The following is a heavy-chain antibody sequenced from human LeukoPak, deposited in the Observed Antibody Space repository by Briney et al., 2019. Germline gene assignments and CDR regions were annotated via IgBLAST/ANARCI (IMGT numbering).Heavy chain of an antibody. D-gene: IGHD6-19*01. CDR1: GYTLTELS. J-gene: IGHJ4*02. CDR3: ATRYSSGARGSFDY. Sequence: GASVKVSCKVSGYTLTELSMHWVRQAPGKGLEWRGGFDPEDGETIYAQKFQGRVTMTEYTSTDTAYMELSRLRSEDTAVYYCATRYSSGARGSFDYWGQGTLVTVSS. CDR2: FDPEDGET. V-gene: IGHV1-24*01.